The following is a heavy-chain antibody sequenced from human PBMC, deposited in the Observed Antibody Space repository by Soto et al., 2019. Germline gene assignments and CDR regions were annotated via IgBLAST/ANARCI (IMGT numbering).Heavy chain of an antibody. D-gene: IGHD6-13*01. V-gene: IGHV3-20*01. CDR2: INWNGGST. CDR1: GFTFDDYG. CDR3: ARVSSSSWYVYFDY. J-gene: IGHJ4*02. Sequence: PGGSLRLSCAASGFTFDDYGMSWVRQAPGKGLEWVSGINWNGGSTGYADSVKGRFTISRDNAKNSLYLQMNSLRAEDTALYHCARVSSSSWYVYFDYWGQGTLVTVSS.